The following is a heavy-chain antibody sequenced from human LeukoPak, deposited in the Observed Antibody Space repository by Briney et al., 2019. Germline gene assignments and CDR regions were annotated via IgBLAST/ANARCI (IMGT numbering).Heavy chain of an antibody. V-gene: IGHV3-30*02. D-gene: IGHD3/OR15-3a*01. Sequence: GGSLRLSCAASGFTFSPHGMHSVRQAPGKGLEWVAFILYDGSNKYYVDSVKGRFTISRDNSENALSLQMNSLRAEDTAMYYCARAIDKGTGYYMDFWGQGTRVTVSS. J-gene: IGHJ4*02. CDR2: ILYDGSNK. CDR3: ARAIDKGTGYYMDF. CDR1: GFTFSPHG.